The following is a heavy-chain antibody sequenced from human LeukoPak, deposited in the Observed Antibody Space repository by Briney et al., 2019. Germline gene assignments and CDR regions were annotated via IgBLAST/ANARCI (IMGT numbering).Heavy chain of an antibody. V-gene: IGHV4-4*07. Sequence: SETLSLTCTVSGGSISSYYWSWIRQPAGKGLEWIGRIYTSGSTNYNPSLKSRVTMSVDTSKNQFSLKLSSVTAADTAVYYCARERVVTAIAIAFDIWGQGTMVTVSS. J-gene: IGHJ3*02. D-gene: IGHD2-21*02. CDR2: IYTSGST. CDR3: ARERVVTAIAIAFDI. CDR1: GGSISSYY.